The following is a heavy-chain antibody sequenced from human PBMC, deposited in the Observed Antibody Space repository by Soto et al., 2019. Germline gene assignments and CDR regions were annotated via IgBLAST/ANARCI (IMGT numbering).Heavy chain of an antibody. Sequence: GGSLRLSCAASGFTRSSHAMSWVRQAPGKGLEWVSGISDSGGSTYYADSVKGRFTISRDNSKNTLYLQMNSLRAEDTAIYYCAKDLGSTSSPSDYWGQGTLVTVSS. CDR2: ISDSGGST. J-gene: IGHJ4*02. V-gene: IGHV3-23*01. CDR1: GFTRSSHA. D-gene: IGHD6-6*01. CDR3: AKDLGSTSSPSDY.